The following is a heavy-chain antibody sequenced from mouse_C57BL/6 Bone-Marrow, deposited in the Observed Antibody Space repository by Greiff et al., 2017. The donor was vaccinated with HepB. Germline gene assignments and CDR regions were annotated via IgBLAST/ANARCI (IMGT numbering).Heavy chain of an antibody. CDR2: ISDGGSYT. J-gene: IGHJ2*01. CDR3: ASRRSI. Sequence: VQRVESGGGLVKPGGSLKLSCAASGFPFSSYAMSWVRQTPETRLAWVATISDGGSYTYYPDNVKGRFTSSRDNAKHDLDLQMSHLKSEDTARYYRASRRSIWGQGTTHTVSS. CDR1: GFPFSSYA. V-gene: IGHV5-4*01. D-gene: IGHD1-1*01.